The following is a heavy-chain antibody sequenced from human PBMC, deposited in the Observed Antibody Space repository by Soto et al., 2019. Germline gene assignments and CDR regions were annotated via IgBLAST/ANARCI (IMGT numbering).Heavy chain of an antibody. CDR2: INSDGSST. Sequence: GSLRLSCAASGFTFISYWMHWVLQAPWKGLVWVSRINSDGSSTSYADSVKGRFTISRDNAKNTLYLQMNSLRAEDTAVYYCARAVGGPLWPPXDYYYYGMDVWGQGTTVTVSS. CDR3: ARAVGGPLWPPXDYYYYGMDV. D-gene: IGHD5-18*01. CDR1: GFTFISYW. V-gene: IGHV3-74*01. J-gene: IGHJ6*02.